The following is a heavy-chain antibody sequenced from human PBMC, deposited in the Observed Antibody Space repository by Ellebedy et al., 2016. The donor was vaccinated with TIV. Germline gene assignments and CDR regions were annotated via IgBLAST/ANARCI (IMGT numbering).Heavy chain of an antibody. CDR2: IYYSGST. V-gene: IGHV4-39*07. D-gene: IGHD2-15*01. Sequence: SETLSLTCTVSGGSISSSSYYWGWIRQPPGKGLEWIGSIYYSGSTYYNPSLKSRVTISVDTSKNQFSLKLSSVTAADTAVYYCAREKCSGGSCYGGMDVWGQGTTVTVSS. CDR3: AREKCSGGSCYGGMDV. J-gene: IGHJ6*02. CDR1: GGSISSSSYY.